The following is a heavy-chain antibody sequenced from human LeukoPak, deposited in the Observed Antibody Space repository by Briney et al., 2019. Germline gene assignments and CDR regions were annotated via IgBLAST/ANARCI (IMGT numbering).Heavy chain of an antibody. J-gene: IGHJ6*02. Sequence: GASVKVSCKASGYTFNSYALDWVRQAPGQGLEWMGWINTNTGNPTYAQGFTGRFVFSLDTSVSTAYLQISSLRAEDTAVYYCAREYDSSGYYYYYGMDVWGQGTTVTVSS. D-gene: IGHD3-22*01. CDR2: INTNTGNP. CDR3: AREYDSSGYYYYYGMDV. V-gene: IGHV7-4-1*02. CDR1: GYTFNSYA.